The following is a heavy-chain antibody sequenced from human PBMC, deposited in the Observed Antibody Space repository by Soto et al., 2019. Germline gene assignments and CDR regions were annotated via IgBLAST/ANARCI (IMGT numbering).Heavy chain of an antibody. V-gene: IGHV4-59*12. D-gene: IGHD7-27*01. CDR1: GGSISSYY. J-gene: IGHJ4*02. Sequence: SETLSLTCTVSGGSISSYYWSWIRQPPGKGLEWIGYIYNSGRTNYNPSLKSRVTISVDTSKNQFSLKLSSVTAADTAVYYCARGWGRIFDYWGQGTLVTVSS. CDR2: IYNSGRT. CDR3: ARGWGRIFDY.